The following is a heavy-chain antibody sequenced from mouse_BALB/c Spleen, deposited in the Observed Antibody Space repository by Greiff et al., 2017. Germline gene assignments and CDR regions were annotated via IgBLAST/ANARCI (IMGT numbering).Heavy chain of an antibody. J-gene: IGHJ3*01. V-gene: IGHV3-8*02. D-gene: IGHD1-1*01. CDR1: GDSITSGY. CDR3: ARLGITTTGFAY. CDR2: ISYSGST. Sequence: EVKVVESGPSLVKPSQTLSLTCSVTGDSITSGYWNWIRKFPGNKLEYMGYISYSGSTYYNPSLKSRISITRDTSKNQYYLQLNSVTTEDTATYYCARLGITTTGFAYWGQGTLVTVSA.